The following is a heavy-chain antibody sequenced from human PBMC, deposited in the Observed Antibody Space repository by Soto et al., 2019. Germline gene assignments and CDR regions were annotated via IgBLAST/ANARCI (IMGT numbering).Heavy chain of an antibody. CDR3: AVFTIFEPAFDY. CDR1: GFTFTSSA. Sequence: GASVKVSCKASGFTFTSSAVQWVRQARGQRLEWIGWIVVGSGNTNYAQEFQERVTITRDMSTSTAYMELSSLRSEDTAVYYCAVFTIFEPAFDYWGQGTLVTVSS. D-gene: IGHD3-3*01. J-gene: IGHJ4*02. V-gene: IGHV1-58*01. CDR2: IVVGSGNT.